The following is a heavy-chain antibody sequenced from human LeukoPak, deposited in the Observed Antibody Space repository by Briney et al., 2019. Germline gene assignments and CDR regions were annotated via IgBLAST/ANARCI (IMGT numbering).Heavy chain of an antibody. D-gene: IGHD6-6*01. V-gene: IGHV4-59*08. J-gene: IGHJ6*02. CDR1: GGSISGYY. Sequence: SETLSLTCTVSGGSISGYYWSWIRQPPGKGLEWIGHIYYSGSTDYTPSLKSRVTISLDTSKSQFSLRLSAVTAADTAVYYCARHGRYSSSDYFYYGMDVLGQGTTVTVSS. CDR2: IYYSGST. CDR3: ARHGRYSSSDYFYYGMDV.